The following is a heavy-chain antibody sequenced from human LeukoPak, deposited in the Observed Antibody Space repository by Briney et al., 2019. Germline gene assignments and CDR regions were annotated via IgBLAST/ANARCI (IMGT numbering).Heavy chain of an antibody. D-gene: IGHD1-1*01. CDR2: IIPIFGTA. V-gene: IGHV1-69*06. CDR1: GGTFSSYA. CDR3: ARELRQYNWNDRGDNWFDP. Sequence: GASVKVSCKASGGTFSSYAISWVRQAPGQGLEWMGGIIPIFGTANYAQKFQGRVTITADKSTSTAYMELSSLRSEDTAVYYCARELRQYNWNDRGDNWFDPWGQGTLVTVSS. J-gene: IGHJ5*02.